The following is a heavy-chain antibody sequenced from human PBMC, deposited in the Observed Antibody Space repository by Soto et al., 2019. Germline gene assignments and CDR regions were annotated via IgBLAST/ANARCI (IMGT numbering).Heavy chain of an antibody. CDR3: ARQATGRGEYYYYYYYMDV. J-gene: IGHJ6*03. CDR2: IYPGDSDT. Sequence: GESLKISCKGSGYSFTSYWIGWVRLMPGKGLEWMGIIYPGDSDTRYSPSFQGQVTISADKSISNAYLQWSSLKASDTAMYYCARQATGRGEYYYYYYYMDVWGKGTTVTVSS. V-gene: IGHV5-51*01. D-gene: IGHD3-16*01. CDR1: GYSFTSYW.